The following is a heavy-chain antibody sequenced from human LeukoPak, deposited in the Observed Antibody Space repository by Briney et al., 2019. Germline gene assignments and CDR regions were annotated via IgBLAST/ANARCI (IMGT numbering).Heavy chain of an antibody. V-gene: IGHV4-59*01. CDR3: VRGANL. D-gene: IGHD5-12*01. CDR2: IFYSGST. Sequence: SETLSLTCTVSGGSIGSDPWSWIRRAPGKKLEWFGNIFYSGSTNYNPSLKSRVTISIDTSKNQFSLRLTSVIAADSAVYYCVRGANLWGQGILVTVSS. J-gene: IGHJ5*02. CDR1: GGSIGSDP.